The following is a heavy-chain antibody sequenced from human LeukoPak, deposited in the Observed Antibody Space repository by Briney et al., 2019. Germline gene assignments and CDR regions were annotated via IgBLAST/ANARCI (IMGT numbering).Heavy chain of an antibody. V-gene: IGHV3-23*01. CDR2: ISGSGGST. J-gene: IGHJ6*03. CDR1: GFTFSSYA. D-gene: IGHD6-25*01. Sequence: PGGSLRLSCAASGFTFSSYAMSWVRQAPGKGLEWVSAISGSGGSTYYADSVKGRFTISRDNSKNTLYLQMNSLRAEDTAVYYCAKDLAGTGYYYYMDVWGKGTTVTVSS. CDR3: AKDLAGTGYYYYMDV.